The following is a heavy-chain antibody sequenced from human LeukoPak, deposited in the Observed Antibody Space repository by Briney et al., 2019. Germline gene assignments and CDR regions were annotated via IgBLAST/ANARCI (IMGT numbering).Heavy chain of an antibody. V-gene: IGHV3-30*18. Sequence: GGSLRLSCAASGFTFSSYGMHWVRQAPGKGLEWVAVISYDGSNKYYADSVQGRFTISRDNTKNTLYLQMNSLRAEDTAVYYCAKAEGGYYYYGMDVWGQGTTVTVSS. CDR1: GFTFSSYG. CDR2: ISYDGSNK. CDR3: AKAEGGYYYYGMDV. J-gene: IGHJ6*02. D-gene: IGHD1-14*01.